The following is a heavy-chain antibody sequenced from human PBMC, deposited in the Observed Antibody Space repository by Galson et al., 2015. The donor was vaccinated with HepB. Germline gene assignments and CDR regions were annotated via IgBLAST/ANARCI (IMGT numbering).Heavy chain of an antibody. Sequence: SLRLSCAASGFTFSNYNMHWVRQAPGKGLEWVSSISTSSSFIYYADSVKGRFTISRDNAKNSLSLQMDSLRAEDTAVYYCARGSSGYSNWGQGTLVTVSS. CDR2: ISTSSSFI. V-gene: IGHV3-21*01. D-gene: IGHD3-22*01. CDR1: GFTFSNYN. CDR3: ARGSSGYSN. J-gene: IGHJ4*02.